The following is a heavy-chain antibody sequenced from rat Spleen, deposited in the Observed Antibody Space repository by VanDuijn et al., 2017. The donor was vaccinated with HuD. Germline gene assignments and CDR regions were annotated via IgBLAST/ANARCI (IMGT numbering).Heavy chain of an antibody. CDR3: ARYISDDYVMDA. Sequence: EVQLVESGGGLVQPGRSLKLSCAASGFTFSDYGMAWVRQAPTKGLEWVATISYGGGGTYYPDSVKGRFTISRDNAKSTLYLQMDSLRSEDTASYYCARYISDDYVMDAWGQGASVTVSS. V-gene: IGHV5-29*01. D-gene: IGHD1-2*01. CDR1: GFTFSDYG. CDR2: ISYGGGGT. J-gene: IGHJ4*01.